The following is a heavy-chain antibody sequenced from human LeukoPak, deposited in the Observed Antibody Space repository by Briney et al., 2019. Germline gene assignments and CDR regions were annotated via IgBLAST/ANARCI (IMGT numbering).Heavy chain of an antibody. CDR3: ARAAYSSSWYFFDY. Sequence: SETLSLTCTVSGGSISGYFWSWIRQPPGKGLEWIGYIDTSGSTNYNSSLKSRLTISADTSKNQFSLKLSSVTAADTAVYYCARAAYSSSWYFFDYWGQGTLVTVSS. D-gene: IGHD6-13*01. J-gene: IGHJ4*02. CDR2: IDTSGST. CDR1: GGSISGYF. V-gene: IGHV4-4*09.